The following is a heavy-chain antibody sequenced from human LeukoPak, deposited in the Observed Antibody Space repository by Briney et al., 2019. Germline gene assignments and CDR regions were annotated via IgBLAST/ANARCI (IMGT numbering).Heavy chain of an antibody. CDR3: ARDSAPPSRWDN. CDR1: GFTFSSYS. Sequence: GGSLRLSCAASGFTFSSYSMNWVRQAPGKGLEWVSSISSSSAYVYSADSVKGRFTISRDNAKNSLYLQMNSLRAEDTAVYYCARDSAPPSRWDNWGQGTLVTVSS. J-gene: IGHJ4*02. D-gene: IGHD2-2*01. V-gene: IGHV3-21*01. CDR2: ISSSSAYV.